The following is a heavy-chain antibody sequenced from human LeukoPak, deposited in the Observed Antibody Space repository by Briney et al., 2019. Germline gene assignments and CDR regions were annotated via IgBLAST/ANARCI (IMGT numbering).Heavy chain of an antibody. CDR3: ARGVSYYDSSGYYNEYFQH. CDR2: IYYSGST. D-gene: IGHD3-22*01. J-gene: IGHJ1*01. CDR1: GDSITTSRW. Sequence: PSGTLSLTCAVSGDSITTSRWWSWARQPPGKGLEWIGYIYYSGSTNYNPSLKSRVTISVDTSKNQFSLKLSSVTAADTAVYYCARGVSYYDSSGYYNEYFQHWGQGTLVTVSS. V-gene: IGHV4-4*02.